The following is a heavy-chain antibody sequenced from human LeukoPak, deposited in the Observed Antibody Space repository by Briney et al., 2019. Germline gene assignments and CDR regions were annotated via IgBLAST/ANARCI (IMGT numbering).Heavy chain of an antibody. D-gene: IGHD1-26*01. V-gene: IGHV4-34*01. CDR3: ARVETVVGAMNDY. CDR1: GGSFSGYY. J-gene: IGHJ4*02. Sequence: SETLSLTCAVYGGSFSGYYWSWIRQPPGKGLEWIGEINHSGSTNYNPSLKSRVTISVDTSKNQFSLKLSSVTAADTAVYYCARVETVVGAMNDYWGQGTLVTVTS. CDR2: INHSGST.